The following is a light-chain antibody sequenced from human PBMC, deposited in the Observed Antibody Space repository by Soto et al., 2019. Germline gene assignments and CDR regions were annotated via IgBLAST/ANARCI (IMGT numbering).Light chain of an antibody. V-gene: IGKV3-20*01. CDR3: QQFSSYPLT. CDR1: QSLRSNF. CDR2: DAS. J-gene: IGKJ4*01. Sequence: IVLTQSPGTLSVSPGERATLSCTASQSLRSNFLAWYQQKPGQAPRLLIYDASSRATGIPDRFSGGGSGTDFTLTISRLEPEDFAVYYCQQFSSYPLTFGGGTKVDIK.